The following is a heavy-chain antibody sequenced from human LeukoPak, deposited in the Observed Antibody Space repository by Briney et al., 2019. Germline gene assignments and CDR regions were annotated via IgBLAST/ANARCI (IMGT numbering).Heavy chain of an antibody. CDR3: ASLCSAAAGTCYYYGMDV. D-gene: IGHD6-13*01. V-gene: IGHV3-15*01. J-gene: IGHJ6*02. CDR2: IKSKLDGETT. Sequence: GGSLRLSCAASGFTFINAWMTWVRQVPGKGLEWVGRIKSKLDGETTEFAAPVSGRFTISRDDSKEMMFLQMDSLKTEDTAVYYCASLCSAAAGTCYYYGMDVWGQGTTVTVS. CDR1: GFTFINAW.